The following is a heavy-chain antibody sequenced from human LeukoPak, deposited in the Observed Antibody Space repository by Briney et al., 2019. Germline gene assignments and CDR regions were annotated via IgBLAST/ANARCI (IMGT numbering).Heavy chain of an antibody. J-gene: IGHJ3*02. CDR3: ARQNSDSEDI. V-gene: IGHV5-51*01. CDR2: IFPGDSDT. D-gene: IGHD3-22*01. CDR1: GYSFTSYW. Sequence: GESLKISCKGSGYSFTSYWIGWVRQMPGKGLEWMGIIFPGDSDTRYSPSFQGQVTFSADKSTSTAYLQWSSLKASDTAMYYCARQNSDSEDIWGQGTMVTVSS.